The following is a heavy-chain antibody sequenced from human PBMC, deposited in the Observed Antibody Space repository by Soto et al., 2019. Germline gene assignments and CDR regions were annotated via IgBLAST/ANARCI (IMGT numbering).Heavy chain of an antibody. D-gene: IGHD6-13*01. V-gene: IGHV3-30-3*01. Sequence: QVQLVESGGGVVQPGGSLRLSCAASGFTLSHDAMNWVRQAPGKGLEWVAVISSDGNDKYHADSVKGRFTISRDFGKNAMYLQMNSLRPEDTGVYYCARERTRETGIQKYYYGMDVWGQGTTVTVSS. CDR3: ARERTRETGIQKYYYGMDV. CDR2: ISSDGNDK. J-gene: IGHJ6*02. CDR1: GFTLSHDA.